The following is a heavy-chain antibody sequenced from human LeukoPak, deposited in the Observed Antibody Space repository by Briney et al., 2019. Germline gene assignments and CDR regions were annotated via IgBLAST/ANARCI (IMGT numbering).Heavy chain of an antibody. CDR1: GFTFSDYY. CDR3: ARGTSTIFLAFDI. Sequence: GGSVRLSCAACGFTFSDYYMSWIRQAPGKGLEWVSYISSSGSTIYYADSVKGRFTISRDNAKNSLYLQMNSLRAEDPAVYYCARGTSTIFLAFDIWGQGTMVTVSS. J-gene: IGHJ3*02. D-gene: IGHD3-9*01. CDR2: ISSSGSTI. V-gene: IGHV3-11*04.